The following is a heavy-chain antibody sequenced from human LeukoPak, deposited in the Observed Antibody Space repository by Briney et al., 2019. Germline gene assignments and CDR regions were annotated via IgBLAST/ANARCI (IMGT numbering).Heavy chain of an antibody. V-gene: IGHV3-53*01. J-gene: IGHJ4*02. Sequence: PGGSLRLSCAASGFTFSDYYMSWIRQAPGKGLEWVSVIYSGGSTYYADSVKGRFTISRDNSKNTLYLQMNSLRAEDTAVYYCARESRHCSSTSCYVRYFDYWGQGTLVTVSS. CDR2: IYSGGST. CDR3: ARESRHCSSTSCYVRYFDY. CDR1: GFTFSDYY. D-gene: IGHD2-2*01.